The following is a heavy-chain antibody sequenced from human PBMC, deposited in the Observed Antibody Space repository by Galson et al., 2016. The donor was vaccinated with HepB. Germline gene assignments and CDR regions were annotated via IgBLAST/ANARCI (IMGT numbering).Heavy chain of an antibody. Sequence: SLRLSCAASGFTFSNYGMHWVRQAPGKGLEWVAVIWYDGSEKYYADSVKGRFTISRDNSKNTLYLQMNSLRAEDTAIYYCAVRYSSIWYFQHWGRGTLVSVAS. CDR1: GFTFSNYG. CDR2: IWYDGSEK. D-gene: IGHD6-13*01. J-gene: IGHJ1*01. CDR3: AVRYSSIWYFQH. V-gene: IGHV3-33*01.